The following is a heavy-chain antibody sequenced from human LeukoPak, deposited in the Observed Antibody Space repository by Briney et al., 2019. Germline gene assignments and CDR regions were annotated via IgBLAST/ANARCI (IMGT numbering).Heavy chain of an antibody. D-gene: IGHD3-10*01. CDR3: AKHFYYGSGSYYSHLDS. J-gene: IGHJ4*02. CDR1: GFTFSSYA. CDR2: ISGSGGGT. V-gene: IGHV3-23*01. Sequence: GGSLRLSCAASGFTFSSYAMSWVRQTPGKGLEWVSAISGSGGGTFHADSVKGRFTISRDNSKYTLYLQMNSLREEDTAVYYCAKHFYYGSGSYYSHLDSWGQGALVTVSS.